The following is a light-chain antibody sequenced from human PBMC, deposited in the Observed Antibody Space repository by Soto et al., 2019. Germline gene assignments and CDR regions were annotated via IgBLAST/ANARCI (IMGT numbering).Light chain of an antibody. CDR2: GAS. V-gene: IGKV1-5*01. Sequence: DIQMTQSPSTLSASVGDRVTITCRASQNIGTWLAWYQQRQGKAPKLLMHGASRLERGVPSRFSGGGSGTEFTLTITGLQPDDFGSYYYQQYKTYWTFGQGTKVEIK. CDR1: QNIGTW. J-gene: IGKJ1*01. CDR3: QQYKTYWT.